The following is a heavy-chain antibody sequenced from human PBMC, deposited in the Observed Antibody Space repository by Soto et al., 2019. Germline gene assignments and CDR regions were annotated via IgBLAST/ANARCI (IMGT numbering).Heavy chain of an antibody. D-gene: IGHD1-26*01. CDR3: ARSVGATNWFDP. V-gene: IGHV3-20*04. Sequence: EVQLVESGGGVVRPGGSLRLSCAASGSTFDDNGMSWVRQAPGKGLEWVSGINCNGGSTGYADSVKGRFTISRDNAKNSLYLQMNSLRAEDTALYYCARSVGATNWFDPWGQGTLVTVSS. J-gene: IGHJ5*02. CDR1: GSTFDDNG. CDR2: INCNGGST.